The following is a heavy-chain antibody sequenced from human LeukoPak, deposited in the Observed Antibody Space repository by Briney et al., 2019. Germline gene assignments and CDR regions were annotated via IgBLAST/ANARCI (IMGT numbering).Heavy chain of an antibody. J-gene: IGHJ6*02. CDR1: GFTFSSYA. D-gene: IGHD4-17*01. CDR3: ARVLGSYGDYAYYGMDV. Sequence: PGGSLRLSCAASGFTFSSYAMSWVRQAPGKGLEYVSAISSNGGSTYYANSVKGRFTISRDNSKNTLYLQMGSLRAEDMAVYYCARVLGSYGDYAYYGMDVWGQGTTVTVSS. V-gene: IGHV3-64*01. CDR2: ISSNGGST.